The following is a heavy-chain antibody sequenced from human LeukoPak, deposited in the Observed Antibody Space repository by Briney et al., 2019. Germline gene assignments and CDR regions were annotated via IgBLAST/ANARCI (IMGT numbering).Heavy chain of an antibody. J-gene: IGHJ3*02. D-gene: IGHD3-22*01. CDR1: GGSISSYY. Sequence: SETLSLTCTVSGGSISSYYWSWIRQPPGKGLEWIGYIYYSGSTNYNPSLKSRVTISVDTSKNQFSLKLSSVTAADTAVYYCASLYYDSSGGAFDIWGQGTMVTVSS. CDR3: ASLYYDSSGGAFDI. CDR2: IYYSGST. V-gene: IGHV4-59*01.